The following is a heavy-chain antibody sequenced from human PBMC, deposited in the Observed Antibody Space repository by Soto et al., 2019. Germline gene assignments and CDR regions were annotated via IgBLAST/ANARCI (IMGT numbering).Heavy chain of an antibody. V-gene: IGHV2-5*02. CDR2: IYWDDDK. J-gene: IGHJ3*01. Sequence: GPTLVNPTQTLTLTCTFSGFSVGTSGVGVGWIRQPPGKALEWLALIYWDDDKRYSPSLRSRLTITKDTSKNEVVLTISNMDPVDTGTYYCAHTLPGMIGFGAFGFWGPGTMVTVSS. CDR3: AHTLPGMIGFGAFGF. D-gene: IGHD3-22*01. CDR1: GFSVGTSGVG.